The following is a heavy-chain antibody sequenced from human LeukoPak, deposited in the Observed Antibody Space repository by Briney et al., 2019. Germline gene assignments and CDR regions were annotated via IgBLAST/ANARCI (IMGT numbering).Heavy chain of an antibody. CDR3: ACLTTADAFDI. V-gene: IGHV4-59*01. CDR1: GGSISSYY. D-gene: IGHD3-22*01. Sequence: KPSETLSLTCTVSGGSISSYYWSWIRQPPGKGLEWIGYIYGSGSTNCNPSLKSRVTISVDTSKNQFSLKLSSVTAADTAVYYCACLTTADAFDIWGQGTMVTVSS. CDR2: IYGSGST. J-gene: IGHJ3*02.